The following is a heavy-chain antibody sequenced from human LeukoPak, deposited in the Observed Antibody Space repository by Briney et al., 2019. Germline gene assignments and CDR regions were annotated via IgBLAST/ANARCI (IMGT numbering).Heavy chain of an antibody. CDR1: GGSISSYY. J-gene: IGHJ4*02. CDR2: IYYSEST. V-gene: IGHV4-59*12. D-gene: IGHD3-22*01. Sequence: TSETLSLTCTVSGGSISSYYWSWIRQPPGKGLEWIGYIYYSESTNYNPSLKSRVTISVDTSKNQFSLKLSSVTAADTAVYYCASVEYYDSSPNDYWGQGTLVTVSS. CDR3: ASVEYYDSSPNDY.